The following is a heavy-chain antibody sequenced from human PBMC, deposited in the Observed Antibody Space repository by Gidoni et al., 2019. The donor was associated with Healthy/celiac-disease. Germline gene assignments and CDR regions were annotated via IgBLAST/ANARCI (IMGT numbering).Heavy chain of an antibody. D-gene: IGHD1-26*01. CDR3: ARGDSGSYTNWFDP. V-gene: IGHV4-59*01. CDR2: IYYSGST. Sequence: QVQLQESGPGLVTPSETLSLTCTVSVVSISSYYWSWIRQPPGKGLEWSGYIYYSGSTNYNPSLKSRVTISVDTSKNQFSLKLSSVTAADTAVYYCARGDSGSYTNWFDPWGQGTLVTVSS. J-gene: IGHJ5*02. CDR1: VVSISSYY.